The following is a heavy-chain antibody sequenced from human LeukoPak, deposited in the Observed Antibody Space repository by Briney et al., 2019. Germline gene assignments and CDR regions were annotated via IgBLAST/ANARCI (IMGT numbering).Heavy chain of an antibody. CDR2: FDPEDGET. D-gene: IGHD3-9*01. CDR3: ATAPPFLTGSLRLFDY. V-gene: IGHV1-24*01. Sequence: ASVKVSCKVSGYTLTELSMHWVRQAPGKGLEWMGGFDPEDGETIYAQKFQGRVTMTEDTSTDTAYMELSSLRSEDTAVYYCATAPPFLTGSLRLFDYWGQGTLVTVSS. CDR1: GYTLTELS. J-gene: IGHJ4*02.